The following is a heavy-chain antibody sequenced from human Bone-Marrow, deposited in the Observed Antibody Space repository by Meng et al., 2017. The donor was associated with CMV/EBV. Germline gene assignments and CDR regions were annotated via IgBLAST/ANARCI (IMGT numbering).Heavy chain of an antibody. V-gene: IGHV1-69*05. CDR1: GGTFSSYA. J-gene: IGHJ5*02. D-gene: IGHD2-2*01. CDR3: ARGQDIVVVPAAMGWFDP. Sequence: SVKVSCKASGGTFSSYAISWVRQAPGQGLEWMGGIIPIFGTANYAQKFQGRVTITTDESTSTAYMELSSLRSEDTAVYYCARGQDIVVVPAAMGWFDPWGQGNLVTVSS. CDR2: IIPIFGTA.